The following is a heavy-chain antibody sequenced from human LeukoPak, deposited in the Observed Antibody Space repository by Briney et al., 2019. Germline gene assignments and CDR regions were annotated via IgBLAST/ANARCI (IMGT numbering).Heavy chain of an antibody. D-gene: IGHD6-13*01. J-gene: IGHJ5*02. CDR2: IHSSGST. V-gene: IGHV4-4*09. CDR3: ARRSAGIAGGPGFDP. CDR1: GGSINSFY. Sequence: PSETLSLTCTVSGGSINSFYWSWIRQPPGKGLEWIGYIHSSGSTNYNPSLKSRGTISVDTSKNKVSLKLSSVTAADTAVYYCARRSAGIAGGPGFDPWGQGTLVTVSS.